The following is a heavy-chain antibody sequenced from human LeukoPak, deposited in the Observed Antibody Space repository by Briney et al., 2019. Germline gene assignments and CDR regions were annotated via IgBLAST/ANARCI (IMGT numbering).Heavy chain of an antibody. CDR1: GYTFTSYN. CDR2: INPSGGST. J-gene: IGHJ4*02. V-gene: IGHV1-46*01. D-gene: IGHD3-22*01. Sequence: ASVKVSCKASGYTFTSYNMHWVRQAPGQGLEWMGIINPSGGSTSYAQKFQGRVTMTRDTSTSTVYMELSSLRSEDTAVYYCARDLGDYDSSGYYHFDYWGQGTLVTVSS. CDR3: ARDLGDYDSSGYYHFDY.